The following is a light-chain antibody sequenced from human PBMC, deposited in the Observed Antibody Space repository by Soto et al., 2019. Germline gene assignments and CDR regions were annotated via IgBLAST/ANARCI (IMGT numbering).Light chain of an antibody. V-gene: IGKV1-39*01. CDR2: TAS. J-gene: IGKJ5*01. Sequence: QMTQSPSSLSASVGEKIIITCRASRDVGSDVSWYQQKPGQAPKLLMYTASNLQSGVPSRFSGSGSGTDFTLTISSLQPEDFATYYCQQSYSTPISFGQGTRLEIK. CDR1: RDVGSD. CDR3: QQSYSTPIS.